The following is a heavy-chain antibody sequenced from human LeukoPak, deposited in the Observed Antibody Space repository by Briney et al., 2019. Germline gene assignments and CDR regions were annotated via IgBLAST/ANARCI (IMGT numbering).Heavy chain of an antibody. J-gene: IGHJ4*02. CDR2: ISSSGSTI. V-gene: IGHV3-11*04. CDR1: GFTFSDYY. Sequence: GGSLRLSCAASGFTFSDYYMSWIRQAPGKGLEWVSYISSSGSTIYYADSVKGRFTISRDNAKNSLYLQMNSLRAEDTAVYYCARVPDRIHGDTWFDYWGQGTLVTVSS. CDR3: ARVPDRIHGDTWFDY. D-gene: IGHD3-10*01.